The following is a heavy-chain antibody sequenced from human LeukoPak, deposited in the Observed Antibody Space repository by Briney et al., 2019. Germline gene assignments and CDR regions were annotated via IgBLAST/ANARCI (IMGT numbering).Heavy chain of an antibody. J-gene: IGHJ6*03. V-gene: IGHV3-30*02. Sequence: PGGSLRLSCAASGFTFSSYGMHWVRQAPGKGLEWVAHIRFHGDNKYYADSVKGRFTISRDNSKNTLYLQMNSLRVEDTAVYYCAKDWDPLTTSEYYMDVWGKGTTVTVSS. CDR1: GFTFSSYG. CDR3: AKDWDPLTTSEYYMDV. D-gene: IGHD3-3*01. CDR2: IRFHGDNK.